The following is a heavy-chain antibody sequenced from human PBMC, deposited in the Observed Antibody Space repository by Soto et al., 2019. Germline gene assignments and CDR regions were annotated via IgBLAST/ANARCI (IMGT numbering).Heavy chain of an antibody. D-gene: IGHD3-10*01. Sequence: SETLSLTCTVSGGSISSSSYYWGWIRQPPGKGLEWIGNIYYSGSTYYNPSLKSRVTISVDTSKNQFSLKLSSVTAADTAMYSCARRTPYPFGSGSYYRSPNWFDPSGQGTRVTVSA. J-gene: IGHJ5*02. CDR3: ARRTPYPFGSGSYYRSPNWFDP. V-gene: IGHV4-39*01. CDR1: GGSISSSSYY. CDR2: IYYSGST.